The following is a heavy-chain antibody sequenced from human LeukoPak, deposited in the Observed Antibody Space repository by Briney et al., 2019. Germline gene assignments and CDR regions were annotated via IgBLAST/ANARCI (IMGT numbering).Heavy chain of an antibody. V-gene: IGHV3-7*01. CDR2: IDQDGSEK. CDR1: GFTFSNAW. CDR3: AKIGTYFDFDY. J-gene: IGHJ4*02. Sequence: GGSLRLSCTVSGFTFSNAWMSWVRQGPEKGLEWVANIDQDGSEKYYVDSVKGRFTIFRDNSKNSLFLQMNSLSPEDTAVYYCAKIGTYFDFDYWGQGALVTVPS. D-gene: IGHD1-26*01.